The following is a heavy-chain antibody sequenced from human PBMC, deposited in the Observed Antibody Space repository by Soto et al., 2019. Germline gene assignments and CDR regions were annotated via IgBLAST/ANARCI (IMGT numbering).Heavy chain of an antibody. CDR3: ARHFSRSAYGTDAFDI. J-gene: IGHJ3*02. CDR1: GFTFSSYA. D-gene: IGHD4-17*01. V-gene: IGHV3-30-3*01. CDR2: ISYDGSNK. Sequence: QVQLVESGGGVVQPGRSLRLSCAASGFTFSSYAMHWVRQAPGKGLEWVAVISYDGSNKYYADSVKGRFTISRDNSKNTLYLHMNSLRSEDTALYYCARHFSRSAYGTDAFDIWGQGTMVTVSS.